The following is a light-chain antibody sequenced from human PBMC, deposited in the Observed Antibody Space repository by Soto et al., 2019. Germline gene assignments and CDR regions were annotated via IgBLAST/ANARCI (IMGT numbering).Light chain of an antibody. V-gene: IGLV2-14*01. J-gene: IGLJ3*02. CDR1: SSDVGGYNY. CDR3: SSYTSSSTLV. CDR2: EVS. Sequence: HSALTQPASASGSPGQSITISCTGTSSDVGGYNYVSWYQQHPGKAPKLMIYEVSNRPSGVSNRFSGSKSGNTASLTISGLQAEDEADYYCSSYTSSSTLVFGGGTKLTVL.